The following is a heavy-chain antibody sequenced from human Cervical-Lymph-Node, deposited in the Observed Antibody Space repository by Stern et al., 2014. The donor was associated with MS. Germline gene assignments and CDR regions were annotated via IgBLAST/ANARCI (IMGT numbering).Heavy chain of an antibody. Sequence: VQLVESGSGLVKPSQTLSLTCAVSGGSIRSGGYSWSWIRQPPGKGLEWIGYIWLSGSTFYNPSLKSRVTMSIDKSKNQFSLKLNSVTAADTAVYYCARFDNTSGYYSAFDSWGQGTLVTVSS. CDR1: GGSIRSGGYS. J-gene: IGHJ4*02. CDR2: IWLSGST. D-gene: IGHD2-15*01. CDR3: ARFDNTSGYYSAFDS. V-gene: IGHV4-30-2*01.